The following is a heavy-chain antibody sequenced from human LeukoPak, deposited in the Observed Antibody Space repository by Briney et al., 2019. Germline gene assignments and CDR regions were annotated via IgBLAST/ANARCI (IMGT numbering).Heavy chain of an antibody. J-gene: IGHJ4*02. D-gene: IGHD3-22*01. CDR2: ISPYNANT. CDR3: ARGVSYYYDSSGYYQDY. Sequence: ASVKVSCKASGYTFTNYGITWVRQAPGQGLEWMGWISPYNANTDYAQKLQGRVAMATDTSTSTAYMELRSLRSDDTAVYYCARGVSYYYDSSGYYQDYWGQGTLVTVSS. V-gene: IGHV1-18*01. CDR1: GYTFTNYG.